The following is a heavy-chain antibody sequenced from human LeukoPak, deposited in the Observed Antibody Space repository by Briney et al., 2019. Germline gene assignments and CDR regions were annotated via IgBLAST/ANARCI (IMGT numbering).Heavy chain of an antibody. CDR3: ARDRGVGWLQLGAFDY. CDR2: IYYSGST. J-gene: IGHJ4*02. Sequence: SETLSLTCTVSGGSISSYYWSWIRQPPGKGLEWIGYIYYSGSTNYNPSLKSRVTISVDTSKNQFSLKLSSVTAADTAVYYCARDRGVGWLQLGAFDYWGQGTLVTVSS. D-gene: IGHD5-24*01. CDR1: GGSISSYY. V-gene: IGHV4-59*01.